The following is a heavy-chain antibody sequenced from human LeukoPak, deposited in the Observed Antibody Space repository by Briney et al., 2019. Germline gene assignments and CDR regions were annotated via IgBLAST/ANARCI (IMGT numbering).Heavy chain of an antibody. D-gene: IGHD3-16*01. Sequence: GGSLRLSCAASGFTFSSYAMHWVRQAPGKGLEWVAVISYDGSNKYYADSVKGRFTISRDNSKNTLYLQMNSLRAEDTAVYYCARAPRGDLDYWGRGTLVTVSS. V-gene: IGHV3-30-3*01. CDR1: GFTFSSYA. J-gene: IGHJ4*02. CDR3: ARAPRGDLDY. CDR2: ISYDGSNK.